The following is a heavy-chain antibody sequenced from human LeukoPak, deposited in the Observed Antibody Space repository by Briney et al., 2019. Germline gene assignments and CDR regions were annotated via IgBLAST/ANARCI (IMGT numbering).Heavy chain of an antibody. D-gene: IGHD6-6*01. CDR3: TRDVDEYSSTS. Sequence: GGSLRLSCTASGFTFGDYAMSWVRQAPGKGLEWVGFIRSKAYGGTTEYAASVKGRFTISRDDSKSTAYLQMNSLKTEDTAVYYCTRDVDEYSSTSWGQGTMVTVSS. V-gene: IGHV3-49*04. CDR2: IRSKAYGGTT. CDR1: GFTFGDYA. J-gene: IGHJ3*01.